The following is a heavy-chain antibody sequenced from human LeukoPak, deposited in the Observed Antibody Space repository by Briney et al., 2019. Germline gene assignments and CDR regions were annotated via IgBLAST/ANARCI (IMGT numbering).Heavy chain of an antibody. CDR1: GFSFTSYW. V-gene: IGHV3-7*01. CDR2: INQDAGTT. D-gene: IGHD2-15*01. Sequence: PGGSLRLSCEASGFSFTSYWMSWVRQAPGKGLEFVANINQDAGTTNYVDSVQGRFTISRDNAENSLYLQMSSLRAEDTALYYCARDPGWSSFDIWGQGIMVTVSS. CDR3: ARDPGWSSFDI. J-gene: IGHJ3*02.